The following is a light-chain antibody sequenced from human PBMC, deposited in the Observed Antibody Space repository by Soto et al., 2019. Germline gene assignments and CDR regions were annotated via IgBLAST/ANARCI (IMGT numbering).Light chain of an antibody. Sequence: IQMTQSPSSLSASVGDSVTVTCRASQSINIYLNWYKQKPGKAPTLLIYGASSLQSGVPSRFTGGGSSTDFTLTTSSLQPEDFATYDCQQNYRSPYTFGQGTKLEIK. CDR1: QSINIY. CDR3: QQNYRSPYT. V-gene: IGKV1-39*01. J-gene: IGKJ2*01. CDR2: GAS.